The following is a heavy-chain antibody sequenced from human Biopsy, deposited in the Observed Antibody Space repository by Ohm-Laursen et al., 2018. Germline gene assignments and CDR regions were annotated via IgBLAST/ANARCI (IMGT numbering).Heavy chain of an antibody. J-gene: IGHJ4*02. CDR3: ARDRPSVSTYGVD. D-gene: IGHD3-3*01. Sequence: SLRLSCAASGFTFHTYAMNWVRQAPGKGLEWAAHIDVSDYNTYYADSVRGRFTISRDNSKQMVHLEINSLTADDTAVYYCARDRPSVSTYGVDWGQGTLVTVSS. V-gene: IGHV3-23*01. CDR1: GFTFHTYA. CDR2: IDVSDYNT.